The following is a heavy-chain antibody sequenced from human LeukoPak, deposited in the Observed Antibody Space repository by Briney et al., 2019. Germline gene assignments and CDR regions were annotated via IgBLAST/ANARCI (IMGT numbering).Heavy chain of an antibody. CDR2: INSDGSSI. Sequence: GGSLRLSCAASGFTFSSYWMHWVRQAPGEGLVWVSRINSDGSSISYADSVKGRFTISRDNAKNTLYLQMNSLRAEDTAVYYCARGGCSSTSCFPDYWGQGTLVTVSS. CDR3: ARGGCSSTSCFPDY. D-gene: IGHD2-2*01. V-gene: IGHV3-74*01. CDR1: GFTFSSYW. J-gene: IGHJ4*02.